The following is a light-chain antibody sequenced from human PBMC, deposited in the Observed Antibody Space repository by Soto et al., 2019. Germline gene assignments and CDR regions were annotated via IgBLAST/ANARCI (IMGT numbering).Light chain of an antibody. CDR2: DVS. J-gene: IGLJ1*01. Sequence: QSVLTQPPSVSGSPGQSVTISCTGTSSDVGSYNRVSWYQQPPGTAPKLMIYDVSNRPSGIPDRFSGSKSGNAAPLTISGRQAEYEADYYCSSYTTSSTYVFGTGTKLTVL. V-gene: IGLV2-18*02. CDR3: SSYTTSSTYV. CDR1: SSDVGSYNR.